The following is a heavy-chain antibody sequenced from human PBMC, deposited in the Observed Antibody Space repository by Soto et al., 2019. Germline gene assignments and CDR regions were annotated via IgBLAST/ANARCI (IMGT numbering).Heavy chain of an antibody. D-gene: IGHD3-9*01. CDR3: ARDSPPYYDILTGYPRGGDMDV. J-gene: IGHJ6*02. V-gene: IGHV4-31*03. CDR2: IYYSGST. Sequence: KTSETLSLTCTVSGGSISSGGYYWSWIRQHPGKGLEWIGYIYYSGSTYYNPSLKSRVTISVDTSKNQFSLKLSSVTAADTAVYYCARDSPPYYDILTGYPRGGDMDVWGQGTTVTVSS. CDR1: GGSISSGGYY.